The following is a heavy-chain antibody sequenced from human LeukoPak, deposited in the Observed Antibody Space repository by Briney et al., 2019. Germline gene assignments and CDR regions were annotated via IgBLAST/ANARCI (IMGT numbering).Heavy chain of an antibody. D-gene: IGHD1-26*01. CDR2: ISGSGGST. V-gene: IGHV3-23*01. J-gene: IGHJ4*02. CDR1: GFTFSSYA. CDR3: TTSGTTTTRFVDY. Sequence: PGGSLRLSCAASGFTFSSYAMSWVRQAPGKGLQWVSGISGSGGSTYYADSVKGRFTISRDKSKDTLYLQMNGLETEDTAVYYCTTSGTTTTRFVDYWGQGTLVTVSS.